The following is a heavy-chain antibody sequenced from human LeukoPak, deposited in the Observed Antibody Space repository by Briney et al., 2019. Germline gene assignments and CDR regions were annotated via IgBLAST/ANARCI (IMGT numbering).Heavy chain of an antibody. J-gene: IGHJ6*03. CDR2: ISSSSSYI. V-gene: IGHV3-21*01. D-gene: IGHD1-26*01. Sequence: GGSLRLSCAASGFTFSSYSMNWVRQAPGKGLEWVSSISSSSSYIYYADSVKGRFTISRDNAKNSLYLQMNSLGPEDTAVYYCARDPYSGNYGNYYYYYMDVWGKGTTVTISS. CDR3: ARDPYSGNYGNYYYYYMDV. CDR1: GFTFSSYS.